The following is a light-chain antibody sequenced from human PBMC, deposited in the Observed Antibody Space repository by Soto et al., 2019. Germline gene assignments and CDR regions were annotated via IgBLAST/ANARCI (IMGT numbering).Light chain of an antibody. CDR3: QQSYATVRT. J-gene: IGKJ4*01. Sequence: DIQMTQSPSSLSASVGDRVTITCRASQSISFYLNWYQQKPGKAPRLLIYAASRLQSGVPARFSGSGAETDFTLTITSLQPEDFGIYYCQQSYATVRTFGGGTKVDIK. CDR1: QSISFY. V-gene: IGKV1-39*01. CDR2: AAS.